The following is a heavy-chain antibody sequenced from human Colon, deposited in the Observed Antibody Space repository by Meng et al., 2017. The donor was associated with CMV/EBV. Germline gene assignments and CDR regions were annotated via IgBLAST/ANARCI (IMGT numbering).Heavy chain of an antibody. V-gene: IGHV3-9*01. CDR3: AKDLSNYASLPMDF. Sequence: GGSLRLSCVASGFAFSASGMHWIRQSPGKGLEWVAGITWTSGSTGYADSVRGRFTISRDNAKNSLYLQMNSLRLEDTALYYCAKDLSNYASLPMDFWGQGTPVTVSS. CDR2: ITWTSGST. CDR1: GFAFSASG. J-gene: IGHJ4*02. D-gene: IGHD4-11*01.